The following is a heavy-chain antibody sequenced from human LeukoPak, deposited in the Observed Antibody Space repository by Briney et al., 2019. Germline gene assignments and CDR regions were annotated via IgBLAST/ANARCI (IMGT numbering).Heavy chain of an antibody. CDR3: ARAHCSGGSCYGNYYYYGMDV. CDR2: IWYDGSNE. CDR1: GFTFSSYG. V-gene: IGHV3-33*01. Sequence: GGSLRLSCAASGFTFSSYGMHWVRQAPGKGLEWVAVIWYDGSNEYHADSVKGRFTISRDNSKNTLYLQMNSLRVEDTAVYYCARAHCSGGSCYGNYYYYGMDVWGQGTTVTVSS. J-gene: IGHJ6*02. D-gene: IGHD2-15*01.